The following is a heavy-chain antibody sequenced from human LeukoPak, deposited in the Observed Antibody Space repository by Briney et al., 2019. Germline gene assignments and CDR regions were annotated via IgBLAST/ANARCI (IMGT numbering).Heavy chain of an antibody. J-gene: IGHJ5*02. Sequence: SETLSLTCTVSGGSISSYYWSWIRQPPGKGVEGMGYIYYSGSTNYNPSLNTRVPISVHTSKNQFSLKLSSVPAADTAVYYCARQLGYCSSTSCYMWFDPWGQGTLVTVSS. CDR1: GGSISSYY. D-gene: IGHD2-2*02. CDR3: ARQLGYCSSTSCYMWFDP. CDR2: IYYSGST. V-gene: IGHV4-59*08.